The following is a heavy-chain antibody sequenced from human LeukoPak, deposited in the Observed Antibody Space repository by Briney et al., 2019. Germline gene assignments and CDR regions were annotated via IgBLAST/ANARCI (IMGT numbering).Heavy chain of an antibody. CDR1: GGSISSYY. D-gene: IGHD6-19*01. J-gene: IGHJ6*02. Sequence: SETLSLTCTVSGGSISSYYWSWIRQPPGKGLEWIGYIYYSGSTNYNPSLKSRVTISVDTSKNQFSLKLSSVTAADTAVYHCARGREQWPNYYYGMDVWGQGTTVTVSS. V-gene: IGHV4-59*01. CDR2: IYYSGST. CDR3: ARGREQWPNYYYGMDV.